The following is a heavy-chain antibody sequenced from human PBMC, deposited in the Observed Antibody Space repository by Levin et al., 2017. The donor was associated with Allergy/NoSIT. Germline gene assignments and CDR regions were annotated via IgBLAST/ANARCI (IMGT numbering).Heavy chain of an antibody. J-gene: IGHJ5*02. CDR3: ARQVFGSDSYNWFDP. CDR2: IHHSGNT. V-gene: IGHV4-39*01. D-gene: IGHD3-10*01. CDR1: GGSISSSTYY. Sequence: PSETLSLTCTVSGGSISSSTYYWGWIRQPPGKGLEWIGSIHHSGNTYNNPSLKSRVTMSVDTSENQFSLRMSSVTAADTAVYYCARQVFGSDSYNWFDPWGQGTLVTVSS.